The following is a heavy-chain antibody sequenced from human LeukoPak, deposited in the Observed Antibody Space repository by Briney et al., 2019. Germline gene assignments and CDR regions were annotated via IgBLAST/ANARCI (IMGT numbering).Heavy chain of an antibody. CDR2: ISTYKSHT. CDR3: AREDNDAYYYYGMDV. D-gene: IGHD1-1*01. Sequence: ASVKVSCKASGYTFSDYTFTNYGISWVRQAPGQGLEWMGWISTYKSHTNYAQKFQGRVTMITDTSTNTAYMELRRLRSDDTAVYYCAREDNDAYYYYGMDVWGQGTAVTVSS. CDR1: GYTFSDYTFTNYG. J-gene: IGHJ6*02. V-gene: IGHV1-18*01.